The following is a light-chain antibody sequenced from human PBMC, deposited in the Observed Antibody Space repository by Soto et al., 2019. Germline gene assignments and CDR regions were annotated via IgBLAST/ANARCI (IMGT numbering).Light chain of an antibody. CDR1: QSIGSR. J-gene: IGKJ1*01. Sequence: DIQMTQSPFTLSASAGDRVTITCRASQSIGSRLAWYQQKPGKAPNLLIYDASRMESGVPSRFSGSGSGTEFTLTISSLQPDDFAAYYCQQFNSYSPGAFGQGTKVDIK. CDR3: QQFNSYSPGA. CDR2: DAS. V-gene: IGKV1-5*01.